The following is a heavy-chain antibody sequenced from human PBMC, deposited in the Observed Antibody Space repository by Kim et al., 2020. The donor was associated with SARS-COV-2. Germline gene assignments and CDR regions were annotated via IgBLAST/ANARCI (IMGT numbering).Heavy chain of an antibody. CDR1: GFTFSNAW. V-gene: IGHV3-15*01. D-gene: IGHD3-9*01. J-gene: IGHJ6*02. CDR2: IKSKTDGGTT. CDR3: TANVLRYFDWLSPHYYYGMDV. Sequence: GGSLRLSCAASGFTFSNAWMSWVRQAPGKGLEWVGRIKSKTDGGTTDYAAPVKGRFTISRDDSKNTLYLQMNSLKTEDTAVYYCTANVLRYFDWLSPHYYYGMDVWGQGTTVTVSS.